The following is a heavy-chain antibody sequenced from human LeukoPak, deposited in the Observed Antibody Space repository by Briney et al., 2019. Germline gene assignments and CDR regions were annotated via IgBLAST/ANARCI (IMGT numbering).Heavy chain of an antibody. Sequence: PSETLSLTCDVSGGSISSSKYFWGWIRQPPGKGLEWIGSIYYSGSTYYNPSLKSRVTISVDTSKNQFSLKLSSVTAADTAVYYCARFGHYGDYDYWGQGTLVTVSS. CDR3: ARFGHYGDYDY. CDR1: GGSISSSKYF. D-gene: IGHD4-17*01. J-gene: IGHJ4*02. CDR2: IYYSGST. V-gene: IGHV4-39*07.